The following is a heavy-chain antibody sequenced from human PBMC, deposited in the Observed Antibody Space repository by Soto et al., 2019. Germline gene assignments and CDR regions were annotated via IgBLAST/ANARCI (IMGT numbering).Heavy chain of an antibody. Sequence: SESLSLTCAVYCGSFSGYYWSWIRQPPEKGLEWVGKINNSGSTNYNPYLKSRVTISVDTSKNQFSLKLSSVTAADTAVYYCARRGTRGAMAARYNWFDPWGQGTLVTVSS. CDR3: ARRGTRGAMAARYNWFDP. CDR2: INNSGST. D-gene: IGHD3-10*01. V-gene: IGHV4-34*01. J-gene: IGHJ5*02. CDR1: CGSFSGYY.